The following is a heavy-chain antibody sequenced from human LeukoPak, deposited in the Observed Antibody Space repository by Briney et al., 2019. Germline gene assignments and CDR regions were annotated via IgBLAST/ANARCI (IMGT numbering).Heavy chain of an antibody. V-gene: IGHV4-34*01. D-gene: IGHD3-16*01. J-gene: IGHJ3*02. CDR3: ARVLGAGIGNLDAFDI. Sequence: PSETLSLTCAVYGGSFSGYYWSWIRQPPGKGLEWIGEINHSGSTNYNPSLKSRVTISVDTSKNQFSLKLSSVTAADTAVYYCARVLGAGIGNLDAFDIWGQGTMVTVSS. CDR1: GGSFSGYY. CDR2: INHSGST.